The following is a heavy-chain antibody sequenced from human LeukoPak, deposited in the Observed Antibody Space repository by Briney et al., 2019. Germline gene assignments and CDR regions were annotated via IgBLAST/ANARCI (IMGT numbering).Heavy chain of an antibody. Sequence: EASVKVSCKVSGYTLTELSMHWVRQAPGKGLEWMGGFDPEDGETIYAQKLQGRVTMTTDTSTSTAYMELRSLRSDDTAVCYCARGPDLLRLGELSHEMAAEYFQHWGQGTLVTVSS. D-gene: IGHD3-16*02. CDR3: ARGPDLLRLGELSHEMAAEYFQH. V-gene: IGHV1-24*01. J-gene: IGHJ1*01. CDR1: GYTLTELS. CDR2: FDPEDGET.